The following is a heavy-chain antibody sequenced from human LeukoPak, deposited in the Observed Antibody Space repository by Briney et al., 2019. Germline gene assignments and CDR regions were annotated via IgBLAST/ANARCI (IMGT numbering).Heavy chain of an antibody. CDR3: ARDRLYSSSSGPRAFDI. CDR1: GGSNSSYY. Sequence: PSETLSLTCTVSGGSNSSYYWSWIRQPPGKGLEWIGYIYYSGSTNYNPSLKSRVTISVDTSKNQFSLKLSSVTAADTAVYYCARDRLYSSSSGPRAFDIWGQGTMVTVSS. J-gene: IGHJ3*02. D-gene: IGHD6-6*01. CDR2: IYYSGST. V-gene: IGHV4-59*01.